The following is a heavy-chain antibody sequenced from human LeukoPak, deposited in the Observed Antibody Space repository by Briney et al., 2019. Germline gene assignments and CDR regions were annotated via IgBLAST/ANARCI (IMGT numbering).Heavy chain of an antibody. CDR3: ARPRLSAFDI. D-gene: IGHD4-17*01. Sequence: GGSLRLSCAASGFTFSSYAMHWARQAPAKGLEWVAVISYDGSNKYYADSVKGRFTISRDNSKNTLYLQMNSLRAEDTAVYYCARPRLSAFDIWGQGTMVTVSS. CDR1: GFTFSSYA. V-gene: IGHV3-30-3*01. J-gene: IGHJ3*02. CDR2: ISYDGSNK.